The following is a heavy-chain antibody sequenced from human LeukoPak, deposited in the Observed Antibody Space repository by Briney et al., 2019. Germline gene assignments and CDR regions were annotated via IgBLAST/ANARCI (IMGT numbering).Heavy chain of an antibody. CDR3: ARSYQVQLWSPGY. V-gene: IGHV1-3*01. CDR1: GYTFTSYA. D-gene: IGHD5-18*01. Sequence: ASVKVSCKSSGYTFTSYAMHWVRQAPGQRLEWMGWINAGNGNTKYSQKFQGRVTITRDTSASTAYMELSSLRSEDTAVYYCARSYQVQLWSPGYWGQGTLVTVSS. CDR2: INAGNGNT. J-gene: IGHJ4*02.